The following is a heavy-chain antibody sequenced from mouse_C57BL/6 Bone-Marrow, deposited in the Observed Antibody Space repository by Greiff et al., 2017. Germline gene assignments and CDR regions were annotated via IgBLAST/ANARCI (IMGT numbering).Heavy chain of an antibody. D-gene: IGHD3-2*02. J-gene: IGHJ2*01. CDR2: IDPENGDT. CDR1: GFNIKDDY. V-gene: IGHV14-4*01. Sequence: VQLKQSGAELVRPGASVKLSCTASGFNIKDDYMHWVKQRPEQGLEWIGWIDPENGDTEYASKFQGKATITADTSSNTAYLQLSSLTSEDTAVYYCTAAQAYYFDYGGQGTTLTVSS. CDR3: TAAQAYYFDY.